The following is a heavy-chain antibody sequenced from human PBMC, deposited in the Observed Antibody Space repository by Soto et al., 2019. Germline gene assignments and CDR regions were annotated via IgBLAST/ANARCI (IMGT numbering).Heavy chain of an antibody. D-gene: IGHD2-2*02. Sequence: SVKVSCKASGGTFTYHTVSWVRQSPGQGLEWMGGIIPLSNITTYAQKFQGRITITADESTSTAYLELRSLTSDDTAVYFCARDRCSSTSCYRWFDPWGQGTLVTVPS. CDR2: IIPLSNIT. CDR1: GGTFTYHT. V-gene: IGHV1-69*13. J-gene: IGHJ5*02. CDR3: ARDRCSSTSCYRWFDP.